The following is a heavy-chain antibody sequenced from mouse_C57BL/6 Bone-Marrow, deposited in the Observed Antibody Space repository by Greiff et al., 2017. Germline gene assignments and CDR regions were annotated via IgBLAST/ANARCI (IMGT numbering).Heavy chain of an antibody. CDR1: GFNIKDYY. V-gene: IGHV14-1*01. Sequence: EVKLMESGAELVRPGASVKLSCTASGFNIKDYYMHWVKLRPEQGLEWIGRIDPEDGDTEYAPKFQGKATMTADTSSNTAYLQLSSLTSEDTAVYYCTTGDYYGSSKYYYAMDYWGQGTSVTVSS. J-gene: IGHJ4*01. D-gene: IGHD1-1*01. CDR3: TTGDYYGSSKYYYAMDY. CDR2: IDPEDGDT.